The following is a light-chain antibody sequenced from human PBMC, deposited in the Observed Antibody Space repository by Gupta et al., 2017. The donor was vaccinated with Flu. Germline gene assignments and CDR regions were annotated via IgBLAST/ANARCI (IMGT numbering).Light chain of an antibody. Sequence: EIVLTQSPGTLSLSPGDRATLSCRPSEPINTYMAWYQQRPGRAPRLLIQSASSRGTGVPDRFSGSGSGTDFTLSISSLEPEDFAVYFCQQYGSSPATFGQGTQVELK. CDR3: QQYGSSPAT. CDR2: SAS. J-gene: IGKJ1*01. V-gene: IGKV3-20*01. CDR1: EPINTY.